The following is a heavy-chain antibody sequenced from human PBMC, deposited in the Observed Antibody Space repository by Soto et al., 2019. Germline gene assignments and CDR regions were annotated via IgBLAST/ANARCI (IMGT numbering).Heavy chain of an antibody. J-gene: IGHJ6*02. CDR1: GYSFTTYG. CDR2: ISAYNGNT. V-gene: IGHV1-18*01. CDR3: AREGPAPYYYYGMDV. Sequence: QVQLVQSGGEVKKPGASVKVSCKTSGYSFTTYGISWVRQAPGQGLEWMGWISAYNGNTNYAQKLQDRVTMTTDTSTSTAYMDLRSLRSDDTAVYYCAREGPAPYYYYGMDVWGQGSKVTVSS.